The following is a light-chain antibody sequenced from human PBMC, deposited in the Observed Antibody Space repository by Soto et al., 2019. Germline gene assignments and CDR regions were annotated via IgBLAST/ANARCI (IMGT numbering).Light chain of an antibody. J-gene: IGKJ2*01. CDR2: DAS. CDR3: QQYNSYPYT. CDR1: QSISSW. V-gene: IGKV1-5*01. Sequence: DIQMTQSPSTLSASVGDRVTITCRASQSISSWVAWYQQKPGKAPKLLIYDASSLESGVPSRFSGSGSGTEFTLTISSLQPDDFATYYCQQYNSYPYTFGQGTKLVIK.